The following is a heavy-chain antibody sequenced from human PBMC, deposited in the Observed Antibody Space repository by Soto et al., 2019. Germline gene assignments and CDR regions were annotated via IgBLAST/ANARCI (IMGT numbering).Heavy chain of an antibody. J-gene: IGHJ4*02. CDR2: ISYDGSNK. D-gene: IGHD3-22*01. CDR1: GFTFSSYG. Sequence: QVQLVESGGGVVQPGRSLRLSCAASGFTFSSYGMHWVRQAPGKGLEWVAVISYDGSNKYYADSVKGRFTISRDNSKNTLYLQMNSLRAEDTAVYYCAKDTYDSSGCFDYWGQGTLVTVSS. V-gene: IGHV3-30*18. CDR3: AKDTYDSSGCFDY.